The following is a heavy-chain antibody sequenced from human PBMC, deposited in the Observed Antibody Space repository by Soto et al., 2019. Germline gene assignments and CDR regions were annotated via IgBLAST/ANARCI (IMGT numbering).Heavy chain of an antibody. D-gene: IGHD3-16*02. V-gene: IGHV4-31*03. CDR3: ARDARGEGYDYVWGSYRSVAFDI. CDR2: IYYSGST. CDR1: GGSISSGGYY. J-gene: IGHJ3*02. Sequence: SETLSLTCTVSGGSISSGGYYWSWIRQHPGKGLEWIGYIYYSGSTYYNPSLKSRVTISVDTSKNQFSLKLSSVTAADTAVYYCARDARGEGYDYVWGSYRSVAFDIWGQRTMVTVSS.